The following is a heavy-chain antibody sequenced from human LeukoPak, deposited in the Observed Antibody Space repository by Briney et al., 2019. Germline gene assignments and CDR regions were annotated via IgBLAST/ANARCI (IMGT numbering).Heavy chain of an antibody. CDR2: ISSSSSYI. CDR1: GFTFSSYS. D-gene: IGHD3-22*01. J-gene: IGHJ4*02. Sequence: GGSLRLSCAASGFTFSSYSMNWVRQAPGKGLEWVSSISSSSSYIYYADSVKGRFTISRDNAKNSLYLQTNSLRAEDTAVYYCARGGSGYHQALYYFDYWGQGTLVTVSS. CDR3: ARGGSGYHQALYYFDY. V-gene: IGHV3-21*01.